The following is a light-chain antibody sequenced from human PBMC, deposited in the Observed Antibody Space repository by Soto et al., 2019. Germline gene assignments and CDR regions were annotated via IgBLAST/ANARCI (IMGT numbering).Light chain of an antibody. Sequence: EVMLTQSPGTLSLSPGERATLSCRASQSVSSNYFAWYQQKSGHAPRLLIYGASNRATGIPDRFSGNGSGTDCTLTIRRLEPEDFAVYYCQQYDTSPRTFSQGTKVEFK. V-gene: IGKV3-20*01. CDR3: QQYDTSPRT. CDR1: QSVSSNY. J-gene: IGKJ1*01. CDR2: GAS.